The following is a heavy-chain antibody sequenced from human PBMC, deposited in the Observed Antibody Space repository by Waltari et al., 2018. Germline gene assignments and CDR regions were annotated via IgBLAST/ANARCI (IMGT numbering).Heavy chain of an antibody. CDR3: VKDIGASYYFNN. J-gene: IGHJ4*02. CDR1: GLPFDDFA. CDR2: INWNSADI. V-gene: IGHV3-9*01. D-gene: IGHD1-26*01. Sequence: EVQLVESGGGLVPPGASLRLACDASGLPFDDFAMHWVRQSPGKGLEWVSGINWNSADITYAGSVKGRFTISRDNDKSSLYLQMNSLRAEDSAFYYCVKDIGASYYFNNWGPGTLVTVSS.